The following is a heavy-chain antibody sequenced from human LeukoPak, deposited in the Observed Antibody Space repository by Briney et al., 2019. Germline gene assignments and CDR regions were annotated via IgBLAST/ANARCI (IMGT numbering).Heavy chain of an antibody. D-gene: IGHD6-19*01. Sequence: PEASLRLSCAASGLTFSSYAMTWVRQAPGKGLEWVSGISGSGGSTHYADSVKGRFTISRDNSKNTLYLQMNSLRAEDTAVYYCARGRYSSGWYGVDYWGQGTLVTVSS. J-gene: IGHJ4*02. CDR1: GLTFSSYA. CDR2: ISGSGGST. V-gene: IGHV3-23*01. CDR3: ARGRYSSGWYGVDY.